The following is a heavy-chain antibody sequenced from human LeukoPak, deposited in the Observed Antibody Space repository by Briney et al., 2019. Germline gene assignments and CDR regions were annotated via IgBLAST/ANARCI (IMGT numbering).Heavy chain of an antibody. CDR2: IYYSGST. Sequence: PSETLSLTCTVSGGSISSSSYYWGWIRQPPGKGLEWIGSIYYSGSTYYNPSLKSRVTISVDTSKNQFSLKLSSVTAADTAVYYCARDDERGFGGSGSYYPYWGQGTLVTVSS. CDR3: ARDDERGFGGSGSYYPY. V-gene: IGHV4-39*07. CDR1: GGSISSSSYY. D-gene: IGHD3-10*01. J-gene: IGHJ4*02.